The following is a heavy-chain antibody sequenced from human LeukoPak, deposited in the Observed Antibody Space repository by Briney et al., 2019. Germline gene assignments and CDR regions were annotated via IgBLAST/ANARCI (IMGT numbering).Heavy chain of an antibody. D-gene: IGHD2-2*01. CDR3: AKDARYQLLDFDY. J-gene: IGHJ4*02. CDR2: VTGLST. V-gene: IGHV3-23*01. CDR1: GFTFSSYA. Sequence: GGSLRLSCAASGFTFSSYAMSWVRQAPGKGLEWVSSVTGLSTYYADSVKGRFTISRDNSKNTVYLQMNSLRAEDTAVYFCAKDARYQLLDFDYRGQGTLVTVSS.